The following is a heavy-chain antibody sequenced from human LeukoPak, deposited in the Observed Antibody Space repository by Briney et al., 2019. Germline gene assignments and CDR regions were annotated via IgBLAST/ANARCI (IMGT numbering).Heavy chain of an antibody. Sequence: GASVKVSCKASGYTFTSYYMHWVRQAPGQGLEWMGIINPSGGSTSYAQKFQGRVTMTRDMSTSTVYMELSSLRSEDTAVYYCARAAAIAATLTNFDYWGQGTLVTVSS. V-gene: IGHV1-46*01. CDR1: GYTFTSYY. CDR2: INPSGGST. J-gene: IGHJ4*02. CDR3: ARAAAIAATLTNFDY. D-gene: IGHD6-6*01.